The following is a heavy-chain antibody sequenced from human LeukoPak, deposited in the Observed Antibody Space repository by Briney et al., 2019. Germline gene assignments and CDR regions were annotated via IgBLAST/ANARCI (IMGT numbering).Heavy chain of an antibody. V-gene: IGHV3-74*01. CDR3: ARLDSGYLPDY. CDR2: INSDGSST. Sequence: PGGSLRLSCAASRFTFSSYWMHWVRQAPGKGLVWVSRINSDGSSTTYADSVKGRFTISRHNAKNSLYLQMNSLRAEDTAVYYCARLDSGYLPDYWGQGTLVTVSS. J-gene: IGHJ4*02. CDR1: RFTFSSYW. D-gene: IGHD3-22*01.